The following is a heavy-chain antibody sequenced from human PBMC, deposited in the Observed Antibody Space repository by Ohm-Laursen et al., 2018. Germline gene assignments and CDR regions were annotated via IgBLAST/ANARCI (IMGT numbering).Heavy chain of an antibody. CDR2: GYYTGST. D-gene: IGHD3-16*01. J-gene: IGHJ4*02. V-gene: IGHV4-61*01. CDR1: GGSVNSGTNY. Sequence: GTLSLTCTVSGGSVNSGTNYWSWIRQPPGKGLEWIGYGYYTGSTNYNPSLKSRVTISVDTSKNQFSLKLSSVTAADTAVYYCARDLYAGYLDSWGQGTLVTVSS. CDR3: ARDLYAGYLDS.